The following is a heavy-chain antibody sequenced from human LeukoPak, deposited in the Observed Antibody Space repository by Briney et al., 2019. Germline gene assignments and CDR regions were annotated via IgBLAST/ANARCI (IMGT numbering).Heavy chain of an antibody. D-gene: IGHD3-3*01. V-gene: IGHV4-31*03. Sequence: SETLSLTCTVSGGAVSSGGFHWSWIRQPPGKGLEWIGYIYYSGSTYYNPSLKSRVTISVDTSKNQFSLKLSSVTAADTAVYYCARVVYYDFWSGYSWFSGWFDPWGQGTLVTVSS. J-gene: IGHJ5*02. CDR3: ARVVYYDFWSGYSWFSGWFDP. CDR1: GGAVSSGGFH. CDR2: IYYSGST.